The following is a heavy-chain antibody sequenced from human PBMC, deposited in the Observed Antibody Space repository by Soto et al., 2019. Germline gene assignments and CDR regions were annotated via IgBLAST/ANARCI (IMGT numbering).Heavy chain of an antibody. CDR3: ARDLGGITWSDFDI. Sequence: PGGSLRLSCAASGFTFSSYGMHWVRQAPGKGLEWVAVIWYDGSNKYYADSVKGRFTISRDNSKNTLYLQMNSMRAEDTAVYYCARDLGGITWSDFDIWGQGTMVTVSS. CDR2: IWYDGSNK. D-gene: IGHD3-3*01. J-gene: IGHJ3*02. V-gene: IGHV3-33*01. CDR1: GFTFSSYG.